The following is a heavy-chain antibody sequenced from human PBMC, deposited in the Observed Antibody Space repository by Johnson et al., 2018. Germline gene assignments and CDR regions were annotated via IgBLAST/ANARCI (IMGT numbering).Heavy chain of an antibody. CDR3: ARSPVTGRYYYYYMDV. D-gene: IGHD2-21*02. CDR1: GFTFSSYW. CDR2: IKQDGSEK. J-gene: IGHJ6*03. Sequence: VQLQQSGGGLVQPGGSLRLSCAASGFTFSSYWMSWVRQAPGKGLEWVANIKQDGSEKYYVDSVKGRFTISRDNAKNSLYLQMNSLRAEDTAVYYCARSPVTGRYYYYYMDVWGKGTTVTVSS. V-gene: IGHV3-7*01.